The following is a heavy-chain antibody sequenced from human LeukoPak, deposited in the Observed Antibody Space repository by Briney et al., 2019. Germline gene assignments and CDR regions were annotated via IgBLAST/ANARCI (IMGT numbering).Heavy chain of an antibody. J-gene: IGHJ6*03. D-gene: IGHD6-13*01. Sequence: SETLSLTCTVSGGSISSYYWSWIRQPAGKGLEWIGRIYTSGSTNYNPSLKSRVTMSVDTSKNQFSLKLSSVTAADTAVYYCARDVGSSWSIYYYYYMDVWGKGTTVTVSS. CDR2: IYTSGST. CDR3: ARDVGSSWSIYYYYYMDV. CDR1: GGSISSYY. V-gene: IGHV4-4*07.